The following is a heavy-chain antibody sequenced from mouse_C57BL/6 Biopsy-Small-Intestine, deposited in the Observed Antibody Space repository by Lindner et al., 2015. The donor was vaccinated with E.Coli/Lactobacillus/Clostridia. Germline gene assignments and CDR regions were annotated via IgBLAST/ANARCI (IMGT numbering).Heavy chain of an antibody. CDR2: ISPYNGKT. D-gene: IGHD1-1*02. Sequence: SVKVSCKASGYTFTNFGISWVRLAPGQGLEWLGWISPYNGKTDYAQNLQGRVTMTTDTSTKTAYMELRSLRSADAAVYYCARGAGPFVVVAAEFDYWGQGTLVTVSS. CDR3: ARGAGPFVVVAAEFDY. V-gene: IGHV1-79*01. J-gene: IGHJ3*01. CDR1: GYTFTNFG.